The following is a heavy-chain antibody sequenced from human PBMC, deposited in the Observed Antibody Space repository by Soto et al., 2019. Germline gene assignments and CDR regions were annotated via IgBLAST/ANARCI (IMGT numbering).Heavy chain of an antibody. Sequence: LSLTCAVSGYSISSGYYWGWTRQPPGKGLEWIGSIYHSGSTYYNPSLKSRVTISVDTSKNQFSLKLSSVTAADTAVYYCAVVSDYYYYYGMDVWGQGTTVTVSS. V-gene: IGHV4-38-2*01. CDR1: GYSISSGYY. CDR2: IYHSGST. D-gene: IGHD2-2*01. J-gene: IGHJ6*02. CDR3: AVVSDYYYYYGMDV.